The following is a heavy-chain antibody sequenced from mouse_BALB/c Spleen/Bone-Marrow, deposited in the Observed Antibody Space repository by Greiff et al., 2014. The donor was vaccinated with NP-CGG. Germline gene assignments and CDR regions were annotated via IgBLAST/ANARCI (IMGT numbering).Heavy chain of an antibody. CDR3: ARGGYYDASHYWYFDV. D-gene: IGHD1-1*01. Sequence: VQLQQSGPELVKPGASVKMSCKASGYTFTSYVIHWVKQTPGQGLEWIGYINPYNDGTKYNDKLKGKTTLTSDKSSSTVYMEVSSKTSKDYAVDYYARGGYYDASHYWYFDVWGAGTTVTVSS. CDR2: INPYNDGT. CDR1: GYTFTSYV. J-gene: IGHJ1*01. V-gene: IGHV1-14*01.